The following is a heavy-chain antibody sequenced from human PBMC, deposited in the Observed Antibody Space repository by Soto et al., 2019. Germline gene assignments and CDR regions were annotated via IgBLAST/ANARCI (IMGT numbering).Heavy chain of an antibody. J-gene: IGHJ4*02. CDR1: GYTFTGYD. CDR3: ARARGTLTTSDY. Sequence: QVQLVQSGAEVRKPGASVKVSCKASGYTFTGYDLNWVRQAAGQGLEWMGWMNPNTGGAGYAQRFRGRVTLTRDTSISTAYMELSSMTSEDTAVYYCARARGTLTTSDYWGQGTLVTVSS. D-gene: IGHD4-17*01. CDR2: MNPNTGGA. V-gene: IGHV1-8*02.